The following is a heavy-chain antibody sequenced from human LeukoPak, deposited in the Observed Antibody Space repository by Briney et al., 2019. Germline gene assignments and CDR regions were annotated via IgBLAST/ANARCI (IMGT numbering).Heavy chain of an antibody. Sequence: GGSLRLSCAASGFTFSDYYMSWIRQAPGKGLEWVSAISGSGGSTYYADSVKGRFTISRDNSKNTLYLQMNSLRAEDTAVYYCAKVRGGGGGIDYYYYMDVWGKGTTVTVSS. CDR1: GFTFSDYY. J-gene: IGHJ6*03. CDR3: AKVRGGGGGIDYYYYMDV. CDR2: ISGSGGST. D-gene: IGHD2-21*01. V-gene: IGHV3-23*01.